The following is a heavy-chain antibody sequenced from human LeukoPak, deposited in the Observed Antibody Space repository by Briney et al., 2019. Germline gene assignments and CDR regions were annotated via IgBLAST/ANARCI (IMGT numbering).Heavy chain of an antibody. CDR3: TSGWSAAFDN. V-gene: IGHV3-7*01. Sequence: PGGSLRLSCAASGFTFSNSYMSWVRQAPGKGLEWVAIINPDGSVINHADSVKGRFSISRDNARNSLLLQMNSLRAEDTAVYYCTSGWSAAFDNWGQGTLVSVSS. D-gene: IGHD6-19*01. CDR2: INPDGSVI. CDR1: GFTFSNSY. J-gene: IGHJ4*02.